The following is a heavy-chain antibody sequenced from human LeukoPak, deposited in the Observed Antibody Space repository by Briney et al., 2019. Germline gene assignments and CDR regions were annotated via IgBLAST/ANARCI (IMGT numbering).Heavy chain of an antibody. J-gene: IGHJ4*02. CDR2: ISYDGRNK. CDR3: AKDIAFRYYFDY. V-gene: IGHV3-30*18. CDR1: GFTFSSYG. Sequence: PGGSLRLSCAASGFTFSSYGMHWVRQAPGKGLEWVAVISYDGRNKYYADSVKGRFTISRDNSKNTLYLQMNSLRAEDTAVYYCAKDIAFRYYFDYWGQGTLVTVSS.